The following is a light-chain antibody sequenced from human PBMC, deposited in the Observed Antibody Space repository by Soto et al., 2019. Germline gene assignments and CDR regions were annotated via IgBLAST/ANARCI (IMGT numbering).Light chain of an antibody. V-gene: IGKV1-8*01. J-gene: IGKJ5*01. Sequence: IQMTQSPSSFSASTGDRVTITCRASQGISSYLAWYQQKPGKAPKLLIYAASTLQSGVPSRFSGSGSGTDFTLTIRSLQPEDFATYYCQQSYSTPVTFGQGTRLEIK. CDR3: QQSYSTPVT. CDR1: QGISSY. CDR2: AAS.